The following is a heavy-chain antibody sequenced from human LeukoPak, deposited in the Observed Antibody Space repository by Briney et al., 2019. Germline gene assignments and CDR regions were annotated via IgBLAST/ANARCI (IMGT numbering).Heavy chain of an antibody. D-gene: IGHD5-24*01. V-gene: IGHV4-34*01. J-gene: IGHJ5*02. Sequence: PSETLSLTCAVYGGSFSDYYWSWIRQPPGKGLEWIAEINHSGSTNYNPSLKSRVTMSVDTSKNQCSLKLSSVTAADTAVYYCARHGYIEGNWFDPWGQGTLVTVSS. CDR3: ARHGYIEGNWFDP. CDR1: GGSFSDYY. CDR2: INHSGST.